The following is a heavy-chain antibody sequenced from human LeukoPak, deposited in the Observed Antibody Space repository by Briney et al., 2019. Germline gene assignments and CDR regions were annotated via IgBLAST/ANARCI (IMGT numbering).Heavy chain of an antibody. Sequence: ASVKVSCKVSGYTLTKLSMHWVRQAPGKGLEWMGGFDPEDGETIYAQKFQGRVTITQNSSVTTVYMELSSLTSEDTAVYYCARRGLVAGIYDLVYGFDLWGQGTMVTVSS. D-gene: IGHD3/OR15-3a*01. J-gene: IGHJ3*01. V-gene: IGHV1-24*01. CDR1: GYTLTKLS. CDR3: ARRGLVAGIYDLVYGFDL. CDR2: FDPEDGET.